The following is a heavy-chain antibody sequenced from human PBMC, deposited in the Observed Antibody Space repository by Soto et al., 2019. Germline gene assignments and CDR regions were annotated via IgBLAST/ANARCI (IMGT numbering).Heavy chain of an antibody. Sequence: SETLSLTCTVSGGSIARSGYYWGWIRQPPGKGLEWIGSIYYSGTTFYNPSLKSRVTISVDTSKNQFSLKLSSVTAADTAVYHCARVPRGERRPTSLFRVVHNYYYMDVWGKGTTVTVSS. J-gene: IGHJ6*03. CDR2: IYYSGTT. CDR3: ARVPRGERRPTSLFRVVHNYYYMDV. D-gene: IGHD3-3*01. V-gene: IGHV4-39*01. CDR1: GGSIARSGYY.